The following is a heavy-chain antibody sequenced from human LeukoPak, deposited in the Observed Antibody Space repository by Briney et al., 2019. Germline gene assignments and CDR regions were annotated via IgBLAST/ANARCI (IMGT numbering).Heavy chain of an antibody. D-gene: IGHD5-12*01. CDR1: GFTFSSYW. V-gene: IGHV3-74*01. CDR3: AKGSGYDEWYFDL. J-gene: IGHJ2*01. Sequence: GGSLRLSCAASGFTFSSYWMHWVRQAPGKGLVWVSRINSDGSSTSYADSVKGRFTISRDNSKNTLYLQMNSLRAEGTAVYYCAKGSGYDEWYFDLWGRGTLVTVSS. CDR2: INSDGSST.